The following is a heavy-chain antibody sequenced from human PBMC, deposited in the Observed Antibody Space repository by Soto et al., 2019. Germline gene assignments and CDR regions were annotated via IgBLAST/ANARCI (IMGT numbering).Heavy chain of an antibody. V-gene: IGHV4-34*01. Sequence: PSETLSLTCAVYGGSFSGYYWSWIRQPPGKGLEWIGEINHSGSTNYNPSLKSRVTISVDTSKNQFSLKLSSVTAADTAVYYCARVRTPRIAEAVRRFDPWGQGTLVTVSS. J-gene: IGHJ5*02. D-gene: IGHD6-19*01. CDR2: INHSGST. CDR1: GGSFSGYY. CDR3: ARVRTPRIAEAVRRFDP.